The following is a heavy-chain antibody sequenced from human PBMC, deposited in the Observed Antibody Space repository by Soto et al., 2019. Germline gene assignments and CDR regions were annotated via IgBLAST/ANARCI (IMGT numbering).Heavy chain of an antibody. CDR3: SAYSSKPGDNWFDP. CDR1: GGTFSSYA. V-gene: IGHV1-69*13. CDR2: IIPIFGTA. J-gene: IGHJ5*02. D-gene: IGHD6-13*01. Sequence: ASVKVSCKASGGTFSSYAISWVRQAPGQGLEWMGGIIPIFGTANYAQKFQGRVTITADESTSTAYRELSSLRSEDTAVYYCSAYSSKPGDNWFDPWGQGTRVTVSS.